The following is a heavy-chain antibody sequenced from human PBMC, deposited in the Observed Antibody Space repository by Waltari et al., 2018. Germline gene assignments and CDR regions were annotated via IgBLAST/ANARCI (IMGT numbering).Heavy chain of an antibody. V-gene: IGHV3-21*01. CDR3: ARAVTVMGYYFDY. J-gene: IGHJ4*02. CDR2: ISSSSSYI. CDR1: GFTFSSYS. D-gene: IGHD4-17*01. Sequence: EVQLVESGGGLVKPGGSLRLSCAASGFTFSSYSMNWVRQAPGKGREWVSSISSSSSYIYYADSVKGRFTISRDNAKNSLYLQMNSLRAEDTAVYYCARAVTVMGYYFDYWGQGTLVTVSS.